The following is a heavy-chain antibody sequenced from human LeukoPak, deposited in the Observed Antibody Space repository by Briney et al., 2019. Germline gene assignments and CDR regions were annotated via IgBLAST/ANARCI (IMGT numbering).Heavy chain of an antibody. CDR2: ISGSGGST. CDR1: GFTFSSYA. CDR3: AKMTVLRSSKGYFDY. D-gene: IGHD3-3*01. V-gene: IGHV3-23*01. Sequence: GGSLRLSCAASGFTFSSYAMNWVRQAPGKGLEWVSVISGSGGSTYYADSVKGRFTISRDNSKNTLYLQMDSLRAEDTAVYYCAKMTVLRSSKGYFDYWGQGTLVTVSS. J-gene: IGHJ4*02.